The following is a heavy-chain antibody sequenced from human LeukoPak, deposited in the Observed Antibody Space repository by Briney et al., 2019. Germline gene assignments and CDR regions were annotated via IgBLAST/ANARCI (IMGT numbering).Heavy chain of an antibody. V-gene: IGHV3-11*01. J-gene: IGHJ6*03. CDR1: GFTFSDYY. CDR2: ISSSGSTT. Sequence: AGGSLRLSCAASGFTFSDYYVSWIRQAPGKGLEWLSYISSSGSTTYYADSVKGRFTISRDNAKNSLYLQMISLRAEDTAVYYCARGRDGYNYYYYYMDVWGKGTTVTVSS. CDR3: ARGRDGYNYYYYYMDV. D-gene: IGHD5-24*01.